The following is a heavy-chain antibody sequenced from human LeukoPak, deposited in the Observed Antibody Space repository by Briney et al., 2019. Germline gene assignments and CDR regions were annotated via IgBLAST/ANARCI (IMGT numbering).Heavy chain of an antibody. CDR1: GFTFDDYG. CDR2: INWNGGST. CDR3: ARDRGYYYDSSGDGYFDY. J-gene: IGHJ4*02. D-gene: IGHD3-22*01. Sequence: GGSLRLSCAASGFTFDDYGMSWVRQAPGKGLEWVSGINWNGGSTGYADSVKGRFTISRDNAKNSLYLQMDSLRAEDTALYYCARDRGYYYDSSGDGYFDYWGQGTLVTVSS. V-gene: IGHV3-20*04.